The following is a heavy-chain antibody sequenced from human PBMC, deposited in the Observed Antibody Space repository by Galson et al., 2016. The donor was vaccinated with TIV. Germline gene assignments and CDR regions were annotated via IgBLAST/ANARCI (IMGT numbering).Heavy chain of an antibody. V-gene: IGHV4-61*01. J-gene: IGHJ4*02. CDR2: IYFPGTT. Sequence: LSLTCDVSGYSIRSGSYYWTWIRQPPGKGLECIGYIYFPGTTKYNPSLQSRVTITIDTSKNQLSLNLRSVTAADTAVYYCAREGENRGSYVGYWGQGTLVTVSS. CDR3: AREGENRGSYVGY. CDR1: GYSIRSGSYY. D-gene: IGHD6-19*01.